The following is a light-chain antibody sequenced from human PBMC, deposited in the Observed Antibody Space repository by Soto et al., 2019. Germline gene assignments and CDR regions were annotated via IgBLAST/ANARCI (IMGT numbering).Light chain of an antibody. Sequence: DIQMTQSPSSLSASVGDRVTITCRASQSISSYLNWYQQKPGKAPKLLIYAASSFQNGVTSRFSSSGSGTDFTLTISSLQPEDFVTYYCQQSYSTLWTFGKGTKVEIK. CDR3: QQSYSTLWT. J-gene: IGKJ1*01. V-gene: IGKV1-39*01. CDR2: AAS. CDR1: QSISSY.